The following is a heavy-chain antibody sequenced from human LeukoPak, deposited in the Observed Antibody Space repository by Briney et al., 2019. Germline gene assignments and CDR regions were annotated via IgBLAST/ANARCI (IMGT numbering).Heavy chain of an antibody. CDR3: ADYGVSGVRNNFY. CDR1: GLAFSSYA. V-gene: IGHV3-23*01. Sequence: GGSLRLSCAASGLAFSSYAMSWVRQAPGKGLGWVSTISVASNTFYADSGKGRFTISRDNSRNTVYLQMTSLRADDTAVYYCADYGVSGVRNNFYWGQGTLVTVSS. CDR2: ISVASNT. J-gene: IGHJ4*02. D-gene: IGHD3-3*01.